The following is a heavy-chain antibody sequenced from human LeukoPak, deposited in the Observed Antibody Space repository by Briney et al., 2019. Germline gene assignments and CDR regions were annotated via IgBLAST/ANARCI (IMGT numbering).Heavy chain of an antibody. D-gene: IGHD5-24*01. CDR2: ISYTGST. Sequence: PSETLSLTCTVSGDSISSCLWSRIRQPPGKGLEWIGYISYTGSTKYNPSLKSRVTMAVDTSKSQFSVKLSSVTAADTAVYYCARERRDGSKDDGFDVWGQGTRVTVSS. V-gene: IGHV4-59*01. CDR1: GDSISSCL. J-gene: IGHJ3*01. CDR3: ARERRDGSKDDGFDV.